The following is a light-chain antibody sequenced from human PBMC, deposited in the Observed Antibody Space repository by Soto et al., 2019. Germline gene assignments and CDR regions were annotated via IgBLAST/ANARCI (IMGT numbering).Light chain of an antibody. J-gene: IGLJ2*01. CDR2: EVI. V-gene: IGLV2-23*02. CDR3: CSYAGSTAL. Sequence: QSVLTQPASVSGSPGQSITISCTGTSSDVGNYNLVSWYQQVPGKVPKLIIYEVIQRPSGVSNRFSGSKSGNTASLTISGLQPEEEGDYYCCSYAGSTALFGGGTKLTVL. CDR1: SSDVGNYNL.